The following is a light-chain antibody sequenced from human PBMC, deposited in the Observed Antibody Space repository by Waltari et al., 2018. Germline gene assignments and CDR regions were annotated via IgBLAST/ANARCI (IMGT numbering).Light chain of an antibody. J-gene: IGLJ3*02. V-gene: IGLV1-47*01. CDR3: AVWDDDVNSWV. CDR2: KND. CDR1: NSNIGRNY. Sequence: QSALTQPPSASGTPGQGVTISCSGSNSNIGRNYVYWYQQVSGAAPKLLILKNDQRPSGVPDRCSGNRSGASASLAISGLRSEDEADYYGAVWDDDVNSWVFGGGTKLTVL.